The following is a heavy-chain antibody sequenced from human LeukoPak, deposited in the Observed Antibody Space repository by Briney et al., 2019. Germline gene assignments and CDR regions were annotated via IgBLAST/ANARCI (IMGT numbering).Heavy chain of an antibody. CDR2: INHSGST. CDR1: GGSISNYY. J-gene: IGHJ1*01. V-gene: IGHV4-34*01. D-gene: IGHD3-9*01. CDR3: ARGPVYDILTGYYNAEYFQH. Sequence: PSETLSLTCTVSGGSISNYYWSWIRQPPGKGLEWIGEINHSGSTNYNPSLKSRVTISVDTSKNQFSLKLSSVTAADTAVYYCARGPVYDILTGYYNAEYFQHWGQGTLVTVSS.